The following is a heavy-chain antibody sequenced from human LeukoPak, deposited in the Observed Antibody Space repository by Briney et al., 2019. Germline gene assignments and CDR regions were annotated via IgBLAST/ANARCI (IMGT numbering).Heavy chain of an antibody. CDR1: GFTFSSYA. CDR2: ISSSSSTI. D-gene: IGHD6-19*01. V-gene: IGHV3-48*01. Sequence: GGSLRLSCAASGFTFSSYAMSWVRQAPGKGLEWVSYISSSSSTIYYADSVKGRFTISRDNAKNSLYLQMNSLRAEDTAVYYCAKDRYSSGWYGPADYWGQGTLVTVSS. J-gene: IGHJ4*02. CDR3: AKDRYSSGWYGPADY.